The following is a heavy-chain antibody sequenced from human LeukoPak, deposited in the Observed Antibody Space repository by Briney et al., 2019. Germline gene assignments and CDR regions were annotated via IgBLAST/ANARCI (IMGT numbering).Heavy chain of an antibody. V-gene: IGHV3-23*01. CDR3: AKDIEASI. Sequence: GGSLRLSCAASGFTFSSYVMSWVRQAPGKGLEWVSLISHSGANTFYADSVKGRFSVSRDNSKNTMYLQMNSLRAEDTAVYYCAKDIEASIWGQGTLVAVSS. CDR2: ISHSGANT. CDR1: GFTFSSYV. J-gene: IGHJ4*02. D-gene: IGHD2-15*01.